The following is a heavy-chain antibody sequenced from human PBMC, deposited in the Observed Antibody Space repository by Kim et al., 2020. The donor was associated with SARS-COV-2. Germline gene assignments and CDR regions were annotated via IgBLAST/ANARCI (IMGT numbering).Heavy chain of an antibody. D-gene: IGHD6-6*01. V-gene: IGHV3-30*18. CDR1: GFTFSSYG. Sequence: GGSLRLSCAASGFTFSSYGMHWVRQAPGKGLEWVAVISYDGSNKYYADSVKGRFTISRDNSKNTLYLQMNSLRAEDTAVYYCAKDGLRSIAARPIWFDPWGQGTLVTVSS. J-gene: IGHJ5*02. CDR2: ISYDGSNK. CDR3: AKDGLRSIAARPIWFDP.